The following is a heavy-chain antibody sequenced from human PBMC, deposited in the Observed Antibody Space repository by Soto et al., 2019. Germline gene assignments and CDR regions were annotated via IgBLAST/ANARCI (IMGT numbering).Heavy chain of an antibody. CDR1: GFTFSNYW. D-gene: IGHD5-18*01. Sequence: GGSLRLSCVASGFTFSNYWMRWVRQAPGKGLEWVANIKQDGDEPSYVDSVKGRFTVSRDNANNSLFLHMNNLRADDTAVYYCVRGTRLGYPGNDFWGQGTLVTVSS. J-gene: IGHJ4*02. V-gene: IGHV3-7*03. CDR3: VRGTRLGYPGNDF. CDR2: IKQDGDEP.